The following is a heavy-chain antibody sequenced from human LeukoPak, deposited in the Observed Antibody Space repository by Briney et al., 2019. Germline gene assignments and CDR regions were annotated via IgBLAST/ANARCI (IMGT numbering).Heavy chain of an antibody. Sequence: SETLSLTCAVSGASFNDYYWSWVRQTPGKGLEWIGEINHSGYTNDSPSLKSRVTLSIDTSRKQFSLNLRSVTVAGTGIYYCTRMTAGHDYWGQGTLVTVSS. J-gene: IGHJ4*02. D-gene: IGHD2-21*02. V-gene: IGHV4-34*01. CDR1: GASFNDYY. CDR3: TRMTAGHDY. CDR2: INHSGYT.